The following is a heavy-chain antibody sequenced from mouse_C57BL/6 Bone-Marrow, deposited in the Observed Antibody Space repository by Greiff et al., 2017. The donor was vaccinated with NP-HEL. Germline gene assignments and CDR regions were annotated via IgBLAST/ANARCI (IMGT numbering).Heavy chain of an antibody. CDR3: ARESLLLRGPRVFDY. D-gene: IGHD1-1*01. V-gene: IGHV1-72*01. CDR1: GYTFTSYW. Sequence: VQLQQPGAELVKPGASVKLSCKASGYTFTSYWMHWVKQRPGRGLEWIGRIDPNSGGTKYNEKFKSKATLTVDKPSSTAFMQLSSLTSEDSAVYYCARESLLLRGPRVFDYWGQGTTRTVSS. CDR2: IDPNSGGT. J-gene: IGHJ2*01.